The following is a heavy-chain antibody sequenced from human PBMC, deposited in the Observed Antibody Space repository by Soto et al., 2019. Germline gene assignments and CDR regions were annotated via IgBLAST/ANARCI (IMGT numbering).Heavy chain of an antibody. J-gene: IGHJ6*02. CDR3: ARDALGYCSGGSCPTHYGMDV. D-gene: IGHD2-15*01. CDR1: GGTFSSYA. Sequence: QVQLVQSGAEVMKPGSSVKVSCKASGGTFSSYAISWVRQAPGQGLEWMGGIIPIFGTANYAQKFQGRVTITADESTSTAYMELSSLRSEDTAVYYCARDALGYCSGGSCPTHYGMDVWGQGTTVTVSS. CDR2: IIPIFGTA. V-gene: IGHV1-69*01.